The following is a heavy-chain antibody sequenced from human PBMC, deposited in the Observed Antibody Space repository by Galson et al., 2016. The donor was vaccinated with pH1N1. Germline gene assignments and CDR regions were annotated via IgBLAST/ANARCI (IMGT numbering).Heavy chain of an antibody. V-gene: IGHV1-69*13. CDR3: AGTDLRQGELTYDFSYDMDV. J-gene: IGHJ6*02. CDR1: GGTFYKFS. D-gene: IGHD3-16*01. CDR2: IIPIFGTP. Sequence: SVKVSCKASGGTFYKFSFTWVRQAPGQGLEWMGGIIPIFGTPTYAQRFQDRLTISADESTNTAYMELDRLTSEDTAIFYCAGTDLRQGELTYDFSYDMDVWGQGTTVTFSS.